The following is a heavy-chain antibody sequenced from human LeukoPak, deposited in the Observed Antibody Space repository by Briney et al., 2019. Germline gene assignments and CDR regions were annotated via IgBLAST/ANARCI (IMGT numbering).Heavy chain of an antibody. V-gene: IGHV3-74*01. CDR2: INSDGSST. CDR1: GFTFSSYW. CDR3: ASSSPAAISDGMDV. D-gene: IGHD2-2*01. J-gene: IGHJ6*02. Sequence: GGSLRLSCAASGFTFSSYWMHWVRQAPGKGLVWVSRINSDGSSTSYADSVKGLFTISRDNAKNTLYLQMNSLRAEDTAVYYCASSSPAAISDGMDVWGQGTTVTVSS.